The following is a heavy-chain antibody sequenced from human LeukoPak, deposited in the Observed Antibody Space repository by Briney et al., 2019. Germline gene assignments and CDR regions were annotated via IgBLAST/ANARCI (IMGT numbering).Heavy chain of an antibody. V-gene: IGHV3-21*01. CDR2: ITTSSSYT. J-gene: IGHJ6*03. D-gene: IGHD4-17*01. CDR1: GFSFSSYN. Sequence: GGSLRLSCEASGFSFSSYNMDWVRQTPGKGLEWISSITTSSSYTFYADSVKGRFTISRDNAKNSLYLQMNSLRAEDTAVYYCARAVKPYYYYMDVWGKGTTVTISS. CDR3: ARAVKPYYYYMDV.